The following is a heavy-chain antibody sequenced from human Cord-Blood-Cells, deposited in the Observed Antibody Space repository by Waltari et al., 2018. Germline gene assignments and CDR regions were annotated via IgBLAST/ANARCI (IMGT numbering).Heavy chain of an antibody. V-gene: IGHV1-69*01. J-gene: IGHJ6*02. D-gene: IGHD6-19*01. Sequence: QVQLVQSGAEVKKPGSSVKVSCKASGGTFSSYAISWVRQAPGQGLEGMGGIIPIFGTANYAQKFQGRVTITADESTSTAYMELSSLRSEDTAVYYCARGSSGWYPPYYYYGMDVWGQGTTVTVSS. CDR2: IIPIFGTA. CDR3: ARGSSGWYPPYYYYGMDV. CDR1: GGTFSSYA.